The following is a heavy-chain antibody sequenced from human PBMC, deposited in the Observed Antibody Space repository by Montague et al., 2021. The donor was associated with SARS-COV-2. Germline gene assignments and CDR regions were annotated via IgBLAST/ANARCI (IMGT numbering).Heavy chain of an antibody. V-gene: IGHV4-59*08. CDR3: AGHPFKSPWAPQPFDS. Sequence: SETLSLTCSVSGGSISTYYWTWIRQPPGEGLEWLAYLYYSGSTNYNPSLKSRVTISVDTSKNELSLKLSSVTAADTAVYFCAGHPFKSPWAPQPFDSWGQGALVIVSS. CDR2: LYYSGST. CDR1: GGSISTYY. J-gene: IGHJ5*01. D-gene: IGHD1-1*01.